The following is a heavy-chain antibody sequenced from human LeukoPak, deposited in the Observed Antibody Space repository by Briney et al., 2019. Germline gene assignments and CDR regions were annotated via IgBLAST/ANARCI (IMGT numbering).Heavy chain of an antibody. J-gene: IGHJ4*02. V-gene: IGHV1-2*02. D-gene: IGHD3-9*01. CDR3: ARGPWDILTGPFDY. Sequence: ASVKVSCKAPGYTFTSYDINWVRQASGQGLEWMGWINPNSGGTNYAQKFQGRVTMTRDTSISTAYMELSRLRSDDTAVYYCARGPWDILTGPFDYWGQGTLVTVSS. CDR2: INPNSGGT. CDR1: GYTFTSYD.